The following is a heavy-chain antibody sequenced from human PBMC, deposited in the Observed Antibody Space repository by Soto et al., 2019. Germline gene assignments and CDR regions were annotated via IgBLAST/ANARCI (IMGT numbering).Heavy chain of an antibody. V-gene: IGHV3-21*01. CDR2: ISSSSSYI. CDR3: ARDNEAVADHHAFDI. CDR1: GFTFSSYS. J-gene: IGHJ3*02. Sequence: GGSLILSCAASGFTFSSYSMNWVRQAPGKGLEWVSSISSSSSYIYYADSVKGRFTISRDNAKNSLYLQMNSLRAEDTAVYYWARDNEAVADHHAFDIWGQGTMVPVSS. D-gene: IGHD6-19*01.